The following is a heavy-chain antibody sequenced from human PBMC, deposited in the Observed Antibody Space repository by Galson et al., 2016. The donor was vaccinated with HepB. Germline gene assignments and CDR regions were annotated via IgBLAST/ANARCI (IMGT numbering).Heavy chain of an antibody. V-gene: IGHV5-10-1*01. Sequence: QSGAEVKKPGESLRISCEGSGYSFDTYYINWVRQVPGKGLEWIGRMNPSDSYINYSPSFQGHVSITADTSFSTAYLQWSSLKASDTAMYYCVRGQQVVGYSFYYYMDVWGKGTSVTVSS. J-gene: IGHJ6*03. CDR3: VRGQQVVGYSFYYYMDV. D-gene: IGHD2-15*01. CDR1: GYSFDTYY. CDR2: MNPSDSYI.